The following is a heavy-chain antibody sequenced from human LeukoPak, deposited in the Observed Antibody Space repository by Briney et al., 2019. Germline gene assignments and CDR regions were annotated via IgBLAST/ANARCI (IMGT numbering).Heavy chain of an antibody. Sequence: GGSLRLSCAASGFTFSSYWMNWVRQAPGKGLEWLSYISSSGSTIYYADSVKGRFTISRDNAKNSLYLQMSSLRAEDTAVYYCARGFLTVTTSFDYWGQGTLVTVSS. V-gene: IGHV3-48*04. CDR3: ARGFLTVTTSFDY. D-gene: IGHD4-17*01. J-gene: IGHJ4*02. CDR2: ISSSGSTI. CDR1: GFTFSSYW.